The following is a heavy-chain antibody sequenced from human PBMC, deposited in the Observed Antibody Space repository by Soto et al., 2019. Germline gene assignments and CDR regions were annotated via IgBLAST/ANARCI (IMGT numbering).Heavy chain of an antibody. CDR3: WRVGQHLAQEDYYQFSGRDI. CDR1: GYNFTRFG. J-gene: IGHJ6*02. D-gene: IGHD6-13*01. Sequence: QFQLVQSGAEVKKPGASVKVSCKASGYNFTRFGISWVRQAPGHGLERMGWMGDHSGHTRQAQKFQGRLTMTTDASMQTAYIGLRSLTSDDTALYYYWRVGQHLAQEDYYQFSGRDILGLGTAVIVSS. V-gene: IGHV1-18*01. CDR2: MGDHSGHT.